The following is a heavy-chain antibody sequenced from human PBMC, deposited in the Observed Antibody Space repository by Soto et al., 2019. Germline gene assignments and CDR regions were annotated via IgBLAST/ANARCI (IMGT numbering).Heavy chain of an antibody. CDR2: VPHAGKA. V-gene: IGHV4-38-2*01. D-gene: IGHD1-26*01. CDR3: GRIIGDTSVDS. Sequence: SETLSLTCVVSGFAVRRTYFWGWLRQPPGKGLEWIGSVPHAGKAYYPPSVLGRVTISVDTANNQVSLRLRSVTAADTAIYYCGRIIGDTSVDSWGQGTLVPVSS. J-gene: IGHJ4*02. CDR1: GFAVRRTYF.